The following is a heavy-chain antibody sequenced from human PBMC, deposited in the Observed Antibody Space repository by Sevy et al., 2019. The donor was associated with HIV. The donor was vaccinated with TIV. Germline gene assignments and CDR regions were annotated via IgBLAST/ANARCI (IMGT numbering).Heavy chain of an antibody. V-gene: IGHV3-30*18. CDR2: ISYDGSNK. CDR1: GFIFSTYG. CDR3: AKGKGSSGSFVALDY. D-gene: IGHD6-19*01. Sequence: GGSLRLSCVASGFIFSTYGMHWVRQAPGKGLEWVAVISYDGSNKYYADSVKGRFTISRDNSKNTLYLQMNSLRAEDTAVYYCAKGKGSSGSFVALDYWGQGTLVTVSS. J-gene: IGHJ4*02.